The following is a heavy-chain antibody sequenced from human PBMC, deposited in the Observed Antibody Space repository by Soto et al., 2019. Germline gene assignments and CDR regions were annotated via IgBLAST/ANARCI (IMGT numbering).Heavy chain of an antibody. J-gene: IGHJ6*02. V-gene: IGHV3-30*03. D-gene: IGHD3-16*01. CDR1: GFTFSDYG. Sequence: PGGSLRLSCAASGFTFSDYGMNWVRQAPGKGLEWVAVISDDGSNRYSAESVKGRFTISRDNSKNTMYLQMNSLRAEDTAVYYCASDGGYYYGMDAWGQGTTVTAP. CDR3: ASDGGYYYGMDA. CDR2: ISDDGSNR.